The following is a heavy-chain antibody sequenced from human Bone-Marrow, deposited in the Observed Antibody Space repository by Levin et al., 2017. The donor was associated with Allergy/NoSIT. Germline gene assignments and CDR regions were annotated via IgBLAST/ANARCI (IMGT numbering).Heavy chain of an antibody. Sequence: GGSLRLSCAASGYTFSDYAINWVRQAPGKGLEWLSYISSGSTVLYFADSVKGRFTVSRDEARNSLSLQMNSLKDEDSAMSYCVRGNGAPDYWGQGTLVTVSS. J-gene: IGHJ4*02. CDR2: ISSGSTVL. V-gene: IGHV3-48*02. D-gene: IGHD2-8*01. CDR3: VRGNGAPDY. CDR1: GYTFSDYA.